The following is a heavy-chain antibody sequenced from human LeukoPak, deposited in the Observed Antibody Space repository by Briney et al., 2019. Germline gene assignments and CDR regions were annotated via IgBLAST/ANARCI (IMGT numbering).Heavy chain of an antibody. D-gene: IGHD3-9*01. CDR1: GYTFTSYG. CDR2: ISAYNGNT. V-gene: IGHV1-18*01. J-gene: IGHJ6*03. Sequence: ASVTVSCKASGYTFTSYGISWVRQAPGQGLEWMGWISAYNGNTNYAQKLQGRVTMTTDTSTSTAYMELSSLRSEDTAVYYCARAGRYFDWFSSIDYYYYMDVWGKGTTVTISS. CDR3: ARAGRYFDWFSSIDYYYYMDV.